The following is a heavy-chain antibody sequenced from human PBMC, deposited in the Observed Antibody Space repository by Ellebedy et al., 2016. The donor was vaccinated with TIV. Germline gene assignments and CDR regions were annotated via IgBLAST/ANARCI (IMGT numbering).Heavy chain of an antibody. CDR2: IHYSGST. Sequence: MPSETLSLTCTVSDGSISSYYWSWIRQPPGKGLEWIGYIHYSGSTDHNPSLKSRVTMSVDTSKNQFSLKLSSVTAADTAVYFCAGTYTGSSNFDYWGQGTLVTVSS. V-gene: IGHV4-59*08. J-gene: IGHJ4*02. CDR3: AGTYTGSSNFDY. D-gene: IGHD1-26*01. CDR1: DGSISSYY.